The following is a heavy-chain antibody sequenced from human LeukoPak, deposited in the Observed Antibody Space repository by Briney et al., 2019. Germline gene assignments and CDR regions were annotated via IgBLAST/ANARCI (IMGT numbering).Heavy chain of an antibody. V-gene: IGHV3-21*01. Sequence: PGGSLRLSCAASGFIFSSFRMNWVRQAPGKGLECVSSFSSSGSLIYYADSMKGRFTVSRDNAKNSLFLQLNSLRAEDTAVYYCARNYYDSSGYYYAFDYWGQGTLVTVSS. D-gene: IGHD3-22*01. J-gene: IGHJ4*02. CDR3: ARNYYDSSGYYYAFDY. CDR2: FSSSGSLI. CDR1: GFIFSSFR.